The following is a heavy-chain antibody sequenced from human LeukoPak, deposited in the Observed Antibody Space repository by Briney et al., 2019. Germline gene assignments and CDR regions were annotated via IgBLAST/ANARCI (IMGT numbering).Heavy chain of an antibody. V-gene: IGHV3-33*01. CDR2: ICNDGSSK. CDR3: ARDGAVSMVRGVPAFDY. Sequence: GGSLRLSCAASGFTFSSYGMHWVRQAPGKGLEWVAVICNDGSSKYYADSVKGRFTISRDNSKNTLYLQMNSLRAEDTAEYYCARDGAVSMVRGVPAFDYWGEGNLVTVSS. CDR1: GFTFSSYG. J-gene: IGHJ4*02. D-gene: IGHD3-10*01.